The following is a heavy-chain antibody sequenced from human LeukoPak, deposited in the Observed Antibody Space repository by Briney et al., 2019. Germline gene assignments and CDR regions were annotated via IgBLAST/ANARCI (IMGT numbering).Heavy chain of an antibody. CDR2: IWYDGSNK. V-gene: IGHV3-33*01. Sequence: GGSLRLSCAASGFTFSSYAMHWVRQAPGKGLEWVAVIWYDGSNKYYADSVKGRFTISRDNSKNTLYLQMNSLRAEDTAVYYCARDGVTQISQIDYWGQGTLVTVSS. CDR1: GFTFSSYA. D-gene: IGHD2-21*02. CDR3: ARDGVTQISQIDY. J-gene: IGHJ4*02.